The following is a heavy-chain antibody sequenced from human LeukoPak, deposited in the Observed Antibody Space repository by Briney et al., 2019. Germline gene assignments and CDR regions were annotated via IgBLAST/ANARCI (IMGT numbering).Heavy chain of an antibody. CDR1: GYTFTSYY. Sequence: ASVKVSCXASGYTFTSYYMHWVRQAPGQGLEWMGIINPSGGSTSYAQKFQGRVTMTRDTSTSTVYMELSSLRSEDTAVYYCASPGGSYYSSLGYWGQGTLVTVSS. J-gene: IGHJ4*02. CDR2: INPSGGST. D-gene: IGHD1-26*01. CDR3: ASPGGSYYSSLGY. V-gene: IGHV1-46*03.